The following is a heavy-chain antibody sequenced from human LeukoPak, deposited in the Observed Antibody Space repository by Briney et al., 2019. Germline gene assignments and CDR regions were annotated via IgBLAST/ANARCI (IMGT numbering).Heavy chain of an antibody. CDR3: AKGYDSRGYYPHFDY. CDR1: GFTFKNYG. D-gene: IGHD3-22*01. Sequence: GGSLRLSCAASGFTFKNYGMHWVRQAPGKGLEWVAVTSYDGSNKYYGDSVKGRFTISRDNSKNTLYLQMNSLRAEDTAVYYCAKGYDSRGYYPHFDYWGQGTLVTVSS. J-gene: IGHJ4*02. V-gene: IGHV3-30*18. CDR2: TSYDGSNK.